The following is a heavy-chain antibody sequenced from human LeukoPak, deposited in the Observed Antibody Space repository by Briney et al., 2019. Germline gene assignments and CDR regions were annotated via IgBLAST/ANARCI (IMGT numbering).Heavy chain of an antibody. Sequence: PGGSLRLSCAASGFTFSSYWMHWVRQAPGKGLVWVSRINSDGSSTSYADSVKGRFTISRDNAKNTLYLQMNSLRAEDTAVYYCARDFGGSSIAAAAYDAFDIWGQGTMATVSS. CDR2: INSDGSST. J-gene: IGHJ3*02. V-gene: IGHV3-74*01. D-gene: IGHD6-13*01. CDR3: ARDFGGSSIAAAAYDAFDI. CDR1: GFTFSSYW.